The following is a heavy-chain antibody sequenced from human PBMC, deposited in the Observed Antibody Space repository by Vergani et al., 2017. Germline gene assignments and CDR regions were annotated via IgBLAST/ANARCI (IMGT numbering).Heavy chain of an antibody. J-gene: IGHJ4*02. CDR3: ARQRMYYDILTGYGPLDY. V-gene: IGHV4-39*01. Sequence: QLQLQQSGPGLVKPSETLFLTCTVSADSISSGSYYWGWIRQPPGKSLEWIGSIYYSGLTYYNPSLKSRVAISVDTSKNQFSLKVTSVTAADTAVYYCARQRMYYDILTGYGPLDYWGQGTLVTVSS. D-gene: IGHD3-9*01. CDR2: IYYSGLT. CDR1: ADSISSGSYY.